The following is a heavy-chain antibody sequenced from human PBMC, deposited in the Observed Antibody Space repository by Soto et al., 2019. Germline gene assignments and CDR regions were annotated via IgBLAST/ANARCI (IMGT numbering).Heavy chain of an antibody. CDR3: ARDLVPAAIQRGYSYGFPGY. V-gene: IGHV3-64*02. J-gene: IGHJ4*02. CDR2: ISSNGGST. Sequence: SLPLARAASGLPFIRYAMHWVRKAPGKGLEYVSAISSNGGSTYYADSVKGRFTISRDNSKNTLYLQMGSLRAEDMAVYYCARDLVPAAIQRGYSYGFPGYWGQGSLVTVSS. D-gene: IGHD2-2*02. CDR1: GLPFIRYA.